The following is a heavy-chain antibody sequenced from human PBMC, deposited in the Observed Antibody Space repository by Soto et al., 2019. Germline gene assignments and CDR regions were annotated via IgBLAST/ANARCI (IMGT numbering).Heavy chain of an antibody. V-gene: IGHV4-30-4*01. D-gene: IGHD3-22*01. CDR1: GGSISNSDYY. Sequence: QVQLQESGPGLVKPSQTLSLTCIVSGGSISNSDYYWSWIRQPPGKGLEWIGYIYYSGSTYYSPSLRSRVTISVDTSKNQFSLKLTSVTAADTAVYYCARLRRRAKYYDSSHLDYWGQGTLVTVSS. CDR2: IYYSGST. CDR3: ARLRRRAKYYDSSHLDY. J-gene: IGHJ4*02.